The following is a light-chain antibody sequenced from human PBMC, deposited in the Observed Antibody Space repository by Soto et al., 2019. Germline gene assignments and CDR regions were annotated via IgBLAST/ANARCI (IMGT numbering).Light chain of an antibody. CDR2: LGS. CDR3: LQDYNYPLT. Sequence: DIVMTQSPPSLSVPAGGPATITCRPSPSHLHSNGYNYLDWYMQKQGQSPQLXSYLGSNRASGVPDRFRGSGSGTDFTLTISSLQPEDFATYCCLQDYNYPLTFGGGTKVDIK. V-gene: IGKV2-28*01. CDR1: PSHLHSNGYNY. J-gene: IGKJ4*01.